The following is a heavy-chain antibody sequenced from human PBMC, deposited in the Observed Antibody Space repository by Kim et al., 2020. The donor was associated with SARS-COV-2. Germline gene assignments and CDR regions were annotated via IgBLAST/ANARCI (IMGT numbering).Heavy chain of an antibody. CDR1: GFTFSRHW. CDR2: IKSDGIST. D-gene: IGHD4-4*01. Sequence: GGSLRLSCAASGFTFSRHWMHWVRQAPGKGLVWVSLIKSDGISTNYADSVKGRFTISRDNAKNTLYLQMTSLRAEDTAVYYCAISNSDWGQGILVTVSS. CDR3: AISNSD. V-gene: IGHV3-74*01. J-gene: IGHJ4*02.